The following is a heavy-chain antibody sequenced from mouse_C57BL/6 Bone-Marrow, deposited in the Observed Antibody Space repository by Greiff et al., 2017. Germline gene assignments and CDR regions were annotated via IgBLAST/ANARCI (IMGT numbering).Heavy chain of an antibody. D-gene: IGHD1-2*01. CDR1: GYTFTSYW. V-gene: IGHV1-53*01. CDR2: INPGNGGT. CDR3: ARSHYYGGDFDY. J-gene: IGHJ2*01. Sequence: QVQLQQPGTELVKPGASVKLSCTASGYTFTSYWMHWVKQRPGQGLEWIGNINPGNGGTNYNEKFKSKATLTVDKSSSTAYMQLSSLTSEDSAVYYCARSHYYGGDFDYWGQGTTLTVSS.